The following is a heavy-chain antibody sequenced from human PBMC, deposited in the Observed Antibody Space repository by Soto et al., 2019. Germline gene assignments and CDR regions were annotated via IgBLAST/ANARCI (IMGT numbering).Heavy chain of an antibody. CDR2: IYHSGST. J-gene: IGHJ5*02. D-gene: IGHD2-15*01. CDR3: ARGYCSGGSCFSWFDP. V-gene: IGHV4-30-2*01. CDR1: GGSISSGGYS. Sequence: PSETLSLTCAVSGGSISSGGYSWSWIRQPPGKGLEWIGYIYHSGSTYYNPSLKSRVTISVDRSKNQFSLTLSSVTAADTAVYYCARGYCSGGSCFSWFDPWGQGTLVTVSS.